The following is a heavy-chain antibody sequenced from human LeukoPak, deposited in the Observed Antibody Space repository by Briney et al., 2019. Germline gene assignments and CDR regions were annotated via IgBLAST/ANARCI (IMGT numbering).Heavy chain of an antibody. V-gene: IGHV3-21*01. CDR3: AREVVATIALDY. CDR2: ISSSSSYI. D-gene: IGHD2-15*01. Sequence: GGSLRLSCEASGFTFTNAWMTWVRQAPGKGLEWVSSISSSSSYIYYADSVKGRFTISRDNAKNSLYLQMNSLRAEDTAVYYCAREVVATIALDYWGQGTLVTVSS. J-gene: IGHJ4*02. CDR1: GFTFTNAW.